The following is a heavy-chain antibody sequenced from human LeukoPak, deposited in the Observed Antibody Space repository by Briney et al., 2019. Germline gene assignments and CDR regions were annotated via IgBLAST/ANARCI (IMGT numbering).Heavy chain of an antibody. D-gene: IGHD3-3*01. J-gene: IGHJ4*02. CDR2: IIGSGDTT. CDR3: ARGRGYDFWSGYSAVGSFDY. V-gene: IGHV3-23*01. Sequence: PGGSLRLSCAASGFTFSDYTMSWVRQAPGKGLEWVSAIIGSGDTTYNADSVKGRFTISRDNSKNTLYLQMNSLRADDTAIYYCARGRGYDFWSGYSAVGSFDYWGQGTLVTVSS. CDR1: GFTFSDYT.